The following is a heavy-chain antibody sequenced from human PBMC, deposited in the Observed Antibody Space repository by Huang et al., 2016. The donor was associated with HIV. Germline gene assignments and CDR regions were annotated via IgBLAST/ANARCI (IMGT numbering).Heavy chain of an antibody. CDR1: GGSISNSYYY. D-gene: IGHD2-15*01. Sequence: QLQLQESGPGLVKASETLSLTCIVSGGSISNSYYYWGWIRQPPGKGLEWIGSFYYGGNTYYNPSLKSRGTISVDTSKNQLSLKVSAVTAADTAVYYCARHNIYCSGGGCSGFDYWGQGTLVTVSS. CDR3: ARHNIYCSGGGCSGFDY. CDR2: FYYGGNT. V-gene: IGHV4-39*01. J-gene: IGHJ4*02.